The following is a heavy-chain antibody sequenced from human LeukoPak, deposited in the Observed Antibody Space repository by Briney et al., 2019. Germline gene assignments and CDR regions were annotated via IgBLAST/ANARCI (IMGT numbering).Heavy chain of an antibody. CDR2: ISGSGGST. CDR1: GFTFSSYA. D-gene: IGHD3-3*01. CDR3: AKGLKYYDFWSGYPLYMDV. J-gene: IGHJ6*03. Sequence: GGSLRLSCAASGFTFSSYAMSWVRQAPGKGLEWVSAISGSGGSTYYADSVKGRFTISRDNSKNALYLQMNSLRAEDTAVYYCAKGLKYYDFWSGYPLYMDVWGKGTTVTVSS. V-gene: IGHV3-23*01.